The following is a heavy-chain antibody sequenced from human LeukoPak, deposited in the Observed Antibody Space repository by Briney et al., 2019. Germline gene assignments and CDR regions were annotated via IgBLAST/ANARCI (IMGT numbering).Heavy chain of an antibody. CDR2: IYYSGST. CDR1: GGSISSGDYY. D-gene: IGHD5-18*01. J-gene: IGHJ4*02. V-gene: IGHV4-30-4*01. CDR3: ARASGYSYGYSFDY. Sequence: SETLSLTCTVSGGSISSGDYYWSWIRQPPGTGLEWIGYIYYSGSTYYNPSLKSRVTISVDTSKNQFSLKLSSVTAAYTAVYYCARASGYSYGYSFDYWGQGTLVTVSS.